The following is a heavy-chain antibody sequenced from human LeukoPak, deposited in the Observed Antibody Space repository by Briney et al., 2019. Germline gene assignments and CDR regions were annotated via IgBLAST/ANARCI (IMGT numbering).Heavy chain of an antibody. V-gene: IGHV3-11*06. J-gene: IGHJ4*02. CDR3: ARTPGTYYYGSGRPEDFDY. CDR1: GSTFSDYY. CDR2: ISSSSSYT. Sequence: GVSLRLSCAASGSTFSDYYMIWIPQAPGKGLEGVSYISSSSSYTDYAYSVKGRFTISRDNAKNYLYLQMNSLRAEDTAVYYCARTPGTYYYGSGRPEDFDYWGQGTLVTVSS. D-gene: IGHD3-10*01.